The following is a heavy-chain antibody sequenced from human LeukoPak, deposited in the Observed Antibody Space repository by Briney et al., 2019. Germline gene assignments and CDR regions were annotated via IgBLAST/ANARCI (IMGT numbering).Heavy chain of an antibody. CDR1: GGSISSSSYY. Sequence: SETLSLICTVSGGSISSSSYYWGWIRQPPGKGLEWIGSIYYSGSTYYNSSLKSRVIISIDTSKNQFSLMLSSVIATDTAVYYCARGLSFEAYDIWGQGTMVTVSS. V-gene: IGHV4-39*01. D-gene: IGHD2-21*01. J-gene: IGHJ3*02. CDR3: ARGLSFEAYDI. CDR2: IYYSGST.